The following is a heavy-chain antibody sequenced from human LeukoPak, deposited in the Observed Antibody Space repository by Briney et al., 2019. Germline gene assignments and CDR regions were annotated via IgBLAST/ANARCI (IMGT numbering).Heavy chain of an antibody. D-gene: IGHD6-19*01. CDR1: GYSFTSYW. CDR3: ARQPGIAVADPFDF. CDR2: IDPSDSYT. V-gene: IGHV5-10-1*01. J-gene: IGHJ4*02. Sequence: GESLKISCKGSGYSFTSYWISWVRQMPGKGLEWMGRIDPSDSYTNYSPSFQGHVTISADKSISTAYLQWSSLQASDTAMYYCARQPGIAVADPFDFWGQGTLVTVSS.